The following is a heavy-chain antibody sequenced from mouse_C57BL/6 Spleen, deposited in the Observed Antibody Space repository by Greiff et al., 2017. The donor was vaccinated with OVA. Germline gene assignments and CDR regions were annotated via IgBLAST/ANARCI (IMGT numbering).Heavy chain of an antibody. V-gene: IGHV14-3*01. CDR1: GFNFTNTY. Sequence: VQLQQSVAELVRPGASVKLSCTASGFNFTNTYMHWVKQRPEQGLAWIGRIDPANGTTKYAPKFQGKATITAATSSNTSYLQLSSLTSEDAAIYYCARRVYDGHLWYFDVWGTGTTVTVSS. D-gene: IGHD2-3*01. CDR2: IDPANGTT. CDR3: ARRVYDGHLWYFDV. J-gene: IGHJ1*03.